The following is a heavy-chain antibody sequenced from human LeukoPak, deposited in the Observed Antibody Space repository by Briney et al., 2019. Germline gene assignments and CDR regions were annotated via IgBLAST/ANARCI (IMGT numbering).Heavy chain of an antibody. Sequence: GGPLRLSCAASGFTFSSYAMHWVRQAPGKGLEWVAVISYDGNNEYYADSVKGRFTISRDNSKNTLYLQMNSLRTEDTAVYYCARPFHKFFDYWGQGTLVAVSS. CDR2: ISYDGNNE. V-gene: IGHV3-30-3*01. D-gene: IGHD3-3*02. J-gene: IGHJ4*02. CDR1: GFTFSSYA. CDR3: ARPFHKFFDY.